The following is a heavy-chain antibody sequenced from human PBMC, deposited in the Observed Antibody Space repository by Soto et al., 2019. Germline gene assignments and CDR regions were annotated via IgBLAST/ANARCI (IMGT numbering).Heavy chain of an antibody. J-gene: IGHJ2*01. CDR2: IYHSGST. Sequence: SETLSLTCAVSGYSISSGYYWGWIRQPPGKGLEWIGSIYHSGSTYYNPSLKSRVTISVDTSKNQFSLKLSSVTAADTAVYYCARAFDSSGYFVHLYWASWYFDLWGRGTPVTVSS. CDR1: GYSISSGYY. CDR3: ARAFDSSGYFVHLYWASWYFDL. V-gene: IGHV4-38-2*01. D-gene: IGHD3-22*01.